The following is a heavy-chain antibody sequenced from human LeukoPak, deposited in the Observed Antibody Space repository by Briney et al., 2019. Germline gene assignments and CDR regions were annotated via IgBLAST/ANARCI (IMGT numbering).Heavy chain of an antibody. J-gene: IGHJ3*02. CDR1: GFTVSSNY. Sequence: GGSLRLSCAASGFTVSSNYMSWVRQAPGKGLEWVSVIYSGGSTYYADSVKGRFTISRDNSKNTLYLQMNSLRAEDTAVYYCARDRQRWLQFHAFDIWGQGTMVTVSS. D-gene: IGHD5-24*01. CDR2: IYSGGST. CDR3: ARDRQRWLQFHAFDI. V-gene: IGHV3-66*01.